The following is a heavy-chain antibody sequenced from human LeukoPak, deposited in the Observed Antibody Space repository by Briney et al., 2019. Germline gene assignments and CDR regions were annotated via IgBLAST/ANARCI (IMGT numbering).Heavy chain of an antibody. CDR1: GGSVSSSSYY. CDR3: ARGRGWYDPNYFDY. CDR2: IYHSGST. V-gene: IGHV4-30-2*01. D-gene: IGHD6-19*01. J-gene: IGHJ4*02. Sequence: SETLSLTCTVSGGSVSSSSYYWSWIRQPPGKGLEWIGYIYHSGSTYYNPSLKSRVTISVDRSKNQFSLKLSSVTAADTAVYYCARGRGWYDPNYFDYWGQGTLVTVSS.